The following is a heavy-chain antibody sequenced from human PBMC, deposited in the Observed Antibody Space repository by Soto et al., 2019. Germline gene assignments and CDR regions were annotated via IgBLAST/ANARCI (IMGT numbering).Heavy chain of an antibody. V-gene: IGHV2-5*02. CDR2: IYWDDDK. CDR3: AHTTCAPDYGDPNYYFDY. D-gene: IGHD4-17*01. Sequence: VSGPTLVNPTQTLTLTCTFSGFSLSTSGVGVGWIRQPPGKALEWLALIYWDDDKRYSPSLKSRLTITKDTSKNQVVLTMTNMDPVDTATYYCAHTTCAPDYGDPNYYFDYWGQGTLVTVSS. CDR1: GFSLSTSGVG. J-gene: IGHJ4*02.